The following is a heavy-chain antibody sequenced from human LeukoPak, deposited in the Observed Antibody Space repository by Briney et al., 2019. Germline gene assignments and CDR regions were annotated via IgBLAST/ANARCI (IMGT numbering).Heavy chain of an antibody. V-gene: IGHV5-51*03. CDR2: IYPDDSES. D-gene: IGHD3-22*01. CDR3: ARSRDSSGYYYLI. Sequence: PGESLKISCEASGYIFTNYWIGWVRQMPGKGLEWMGIIYPDDSESKYSPSFQGQVTISADKSISTAYLQWSSLKASDTAMYYCARSRDSSGYYYLIWGQGTLVTVSS. CDR1: GYIFTNYW. J-gene: IGHJ4*02.